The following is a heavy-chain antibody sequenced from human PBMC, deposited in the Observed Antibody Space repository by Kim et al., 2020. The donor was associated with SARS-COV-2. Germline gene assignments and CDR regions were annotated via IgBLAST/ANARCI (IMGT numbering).Heavy chain of an antibody. V-gene: IGHV3-20*03. J-gene: IGHJ4*02. CDR3: ARGPSGSGSLPSDY. Sequence: DSVKSRFPIPGDNAKNTLYLQMNSLRAEDTALYYCARGPSGSGSLPSDYWGQGTLVTVSS. D-gene: IGHD3-10*01.